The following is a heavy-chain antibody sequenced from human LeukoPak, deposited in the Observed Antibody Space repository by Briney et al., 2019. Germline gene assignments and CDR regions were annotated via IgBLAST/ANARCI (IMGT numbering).Heavy chain of an antibody. J-gene: IGHJ3*02. Sequence: VASVKVSCKASGYTFTGYYMHWVRQAPGQGLEWMGWINPNSGGTNYAQKFQGRVTMTRDTSISTAYMEVSRLRSDDTAVYYCARGGQQLEPSSGANDAFDIWGQGTMVTVSS. CDR1: GYTFTGYY. D-gene: IGHD6-13*01. CDR3: ARGGQQLEPSSGANDAFDI. CDR2: INPNSGGT. V-gene: IGHV1-2*02.